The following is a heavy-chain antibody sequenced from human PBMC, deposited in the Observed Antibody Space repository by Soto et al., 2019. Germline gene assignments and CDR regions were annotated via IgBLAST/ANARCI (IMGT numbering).Heavy chain of an antibody. CDR1: GFTFSSYG. Sequence: GSLRLSCAASGFTFSSYGMHWVRQAPGKGLEWVAVISYDGSNKYYADSAKGRFTISRDNSKNTLYLQMNSLRAEDTAVYYCAKSGRPGGGNSYAFDIWGQGTMVTVSS. D-gene: IGHD2-21*02. J-gene: IGHJ3*02. CDR2: ISYDGSNK. V-gene: IGHV3-30*18. CDR3: AKSGRPGGGNSYAFDI.